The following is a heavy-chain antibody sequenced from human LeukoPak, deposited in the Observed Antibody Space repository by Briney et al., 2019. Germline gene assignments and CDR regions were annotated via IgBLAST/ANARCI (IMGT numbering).Heavy chain of an antibody. CDR2: IYSSGTT. Sequence: ASETLSLTCSVSGDSLSGASYFWTWVRQPAGKGLERIGRIYSSGTTFYNPSLKTRVTISLEKSQNQFSLDLSSVTAADTAVYFCATARAEYGDYNSYYYMDVWGKGTTVTVSS. J-gene: IGHJ6*03. CDR3: ATARAEYGDYNSYYYMDV. V-gene: IGHV4-61*02. CDR1: GDSLSGASYF. D-gene: IGHD4-17*01.